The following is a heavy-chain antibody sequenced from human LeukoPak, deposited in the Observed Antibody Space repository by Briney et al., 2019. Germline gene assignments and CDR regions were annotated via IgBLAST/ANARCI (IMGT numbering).Heavy chain of an antibody. CDR1: GGTFSTYA. J-gene: IGHJ4*02. V-gene: IGHV1-69*04. CDR3: ARHFAGTRGVYFDY. Sequence: ASVKVSCKASGGTFSTYAISWVRQAPGQGLEWVGRIVPILGTANYAQNFQGRVTITADRSTTTAYMELSSLRSEDTAVYYCARHFAGTRGVYFDYWGQGTLVTVSS. D-gene: IGHD3-10*01. CDR2: IVPILGTA.